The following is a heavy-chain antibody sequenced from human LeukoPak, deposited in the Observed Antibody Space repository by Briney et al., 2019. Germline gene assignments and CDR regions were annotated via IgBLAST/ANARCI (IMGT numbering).Heavy chain of an antibody. V-gene: IGHV4-59*01. CDR2: ISHSGST. CDR3: AREPVTYGDEAYFDY. J-gene: IGHJ4*02. Sequence: SETLSLTCSVSGGSISSYYWSWIRQPPGKGLEWIGYISHSGSTNYNPPLKSRVTISVDTSKNQFSLKLSSVTAADTAVYYCAREPVTYGDEAYFDYWGQGTLVTVSS. D-gene: IGHD4-17*01. CDR1: GGSISSYY.